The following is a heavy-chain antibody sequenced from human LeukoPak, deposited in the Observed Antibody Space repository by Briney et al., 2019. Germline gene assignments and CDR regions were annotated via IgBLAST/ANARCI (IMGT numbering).Heavy chain of an antibody. CDR3: ATCSSGCFDY. CDR2: INHSGST. Sequence: SETLSLTCAVYGGSFSGYYWSWIRQPPGKGLEWIGEINHSGSTNYNPSLKSRVTISVDTSKNQFSLKLSSVTAADTAVYYCATCSSGCFDYWGQGTLVTVSS. V-gene: IGHV4-34*01. D-gene: IGHD6-19*01. CDR1: GGSFSGYY. J-gene: IGHJ4*02.